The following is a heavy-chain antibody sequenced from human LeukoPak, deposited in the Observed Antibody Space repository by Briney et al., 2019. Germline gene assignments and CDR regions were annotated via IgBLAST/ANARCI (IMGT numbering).Heavy chain of an antibody. CDR1: GFTFNSYE. D-gene: IGHD3-10*01. V-gene: IGHV3-48*03. CDR3: ARDSNYYGSGVDY. CDR2: ISTSGSAI. J-gene: IGHJ4*02. Sequence: GGSLRLSCAASGFTFNSYEMNWVRQAPGKGLEWVSYISTSGSAIYYADSVMGRFTISRDNAKNALCLQMNSLRAEDTAVYYCARDSNYYGSGVDYWGQGTLVTISS.